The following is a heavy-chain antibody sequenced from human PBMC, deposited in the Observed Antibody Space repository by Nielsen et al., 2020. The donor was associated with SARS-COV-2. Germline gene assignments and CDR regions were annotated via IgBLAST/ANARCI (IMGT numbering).Heavy chain of an antibody. CDR3: ARINYGSGSYYNGGGDY. D-gene: IGHD3-10*01. V-gene: IGHV3-33*08. Sequence: GGSLRLSCAASGFTFSSYGMHWVRQAPGKGLEWVAVIWYDGSNKYYADSVKGRFTISRDNSKNTLYLQMNSLRAEDTAVYYCARINYGSGSYYNGGGDYWGQGTLVTVSS. CDR1: GFTFSSYG. J-gene: IGHJ4*02. CDR2: IWYDGSNK.